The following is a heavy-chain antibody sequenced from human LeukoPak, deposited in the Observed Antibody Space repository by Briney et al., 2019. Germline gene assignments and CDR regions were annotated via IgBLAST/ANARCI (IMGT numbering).Heavy chain of an antibody. J-gene: IGHJ4*02. CDR1: GFTFSTYA. Sequence: GGSLRLSCAASGFTFSTYAMSWVRQAPGKGLEWVATVSGSGGNTHYADSVKGRFTISRDNTKNTLALQMNSLRAEDTAVYYCAKSGLSRFDYWGQGTLITVSS. V-gene: IGHV3-23*01. CDR3: AKSGLSRFDY. CDR2: VSGSGGNT. D-gene: IGHD4/OR15-4a*01.